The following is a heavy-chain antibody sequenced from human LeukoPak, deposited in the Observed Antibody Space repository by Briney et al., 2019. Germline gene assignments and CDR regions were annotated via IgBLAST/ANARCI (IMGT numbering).Heavy chain of an antibody. D-gene: IGHD2-2*01. V-gene: IGHV4-30-4*01. J-gene: IGHJ2*01. CDR3: AREVVVVPAASLGWYFDL. CDR1: GGSINSNDYN. Sequence: SQTLSLTCTVSGGSINSNDYNWSWIRQPPGKGLEWIGYIYYSGSAYYNPSLKSRLTISVDTSKNQFPLRLTSVTAADTAVYYCAREVVVVPAASLGWYFDLWGRGTLVTVSS. CDR2: IYYSGSA.